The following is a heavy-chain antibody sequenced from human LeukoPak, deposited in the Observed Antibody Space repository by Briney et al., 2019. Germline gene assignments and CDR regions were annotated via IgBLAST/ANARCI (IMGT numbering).Heavy chain of an antibody. CDR2: IRSKANSYAT. J-gene: IGHJ6*03. CDR3: TRHGAGASYYYYMDV. D-gene: IGHD6-19*01. CDR1: GFTFSGSA. Sequence: PGGSLRLSCAASGFTFSGSAMHWGRQASGRGLEWVGRIRSKANSYATAYAASVKGRFTISRDDSKNTAYLQMNSLRTEDTAVYYCTRHGAGASYYYYMDVWGKGTTVTVSS. V-gene: IGHV3-73*01.